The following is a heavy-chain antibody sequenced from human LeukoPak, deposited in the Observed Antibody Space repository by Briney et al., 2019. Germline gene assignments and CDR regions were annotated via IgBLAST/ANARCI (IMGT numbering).Heavy chain of an antibody. J-gene: IGHJ4*02. CDR3: AKDRGVLYSSGWGIDY. Sequence: GGSLRLSCAASGFTFSSYEMNWVRQAPGKGLEWVSGISWNSGSIGYADSVKGRFTISRDNAKNSLYLQMNSLRAEDTALYYCAKDRGVLYSSGWGIDYWGQGTLVTVSS. D-gene: IGHD6-19*01. CDR2: ISWNSGSI. CDR1: GFTFSSYE. V-gene: IGHV3-9*01.